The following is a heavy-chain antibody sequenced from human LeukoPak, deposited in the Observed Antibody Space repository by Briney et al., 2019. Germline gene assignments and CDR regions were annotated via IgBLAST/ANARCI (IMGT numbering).Heavy chain of an antibody. J-gene: IGHJ2*01. CDR1: GFTFSCCG. Sequence: GGSLRLSCAASGFTFSCCGMTWVRQAPGKGLEWVSGINWNGGSTGYADSVKGRFTISRDNAKNSLYLQMNSLRAEDTALYNCARGDILTGYYLWYFDLWGRGTLVTVSS. CDR3: ARGDILTGYYLWYFDL. V-gene: IGHV3-20*01. CDR2: INWNGGST. D-gene: IGHD3-9*01.